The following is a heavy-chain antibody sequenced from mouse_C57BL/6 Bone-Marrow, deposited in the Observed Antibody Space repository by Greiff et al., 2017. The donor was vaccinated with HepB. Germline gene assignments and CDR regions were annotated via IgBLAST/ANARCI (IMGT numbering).Heavy chain of an antibody. CDR3: TTWITTVVATNFDV. D-gene: IGHD1-1*01. J-gene: IGHJ1*03. Sequence: VQLQQSGAELVRPGASVKLSCTASGFNIKDDYMHWVQQRPEQGLEWIGWIDPENGDTEYASKFQGKATITADTSSNTAYLQLSSLTSEDTAVYYCTTWITTVVATNFDVWGTGTTVTVSS. V-gene: IGHV14-4*01. CDR1: GFNIKDDY. CDR2: IDPENGDT.